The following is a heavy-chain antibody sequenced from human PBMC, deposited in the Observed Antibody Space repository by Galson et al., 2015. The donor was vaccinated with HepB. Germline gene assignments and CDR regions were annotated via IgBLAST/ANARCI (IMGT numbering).Heavy chain of an antibody. J-gene: IGHJ6*02. CDR2: INHSGST. CDR3: ASWSGTTNYYYYGMDV. CDR1: GGSFSGYY. D-gene: IGHD1-7*01. Sequence: SETLSLTCAVYGGSFSGYYWSWIRQPPGKGLEWIGEINHSGSTNYNPSLKSRVTISVDTSKNQFSLKLSSVTAADTAVYYCASWSGTTNYYYYGMDVWGQGTTVTVSS. V-gene: IGHV4-34*01.